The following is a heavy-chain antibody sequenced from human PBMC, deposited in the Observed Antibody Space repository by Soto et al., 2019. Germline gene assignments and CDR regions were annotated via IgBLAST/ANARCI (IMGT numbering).Heavy chain of an antibody. CDR1: GGSVSSGSYY. V-gene: IGHV4-61*01. D-gene: IGHD3-22*01. Sequence: SETLSLTCTVSGGSVSSGSYYWSWIRQPPGKGLEWIGYIYYSGSTNYNPSLKSRVTISVDTSKNQFSLKLSSVTAADTAVYYCARGGNYYDSSGPPQWFDPWGQGTLVTVSS. CDR2: IYYSGST. J-gene: IGHJ5*02. CDR3: ARGGNYYDSSGPPQWFDP.